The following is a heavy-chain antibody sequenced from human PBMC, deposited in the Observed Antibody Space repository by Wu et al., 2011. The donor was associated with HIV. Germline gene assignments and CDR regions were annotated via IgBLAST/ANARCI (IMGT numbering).Heavy chain of an antibody. CDR3: ARGRAVYGSGGYYFYYFDY. CDR1: GCTFTGYY. J-gene: IGHJ4*02. Sequence: QVQLVQSGAEVKKPGASVKVSCKASGCTFTGYYMHWVRQAPGQGLEWMGWINPNSGGTNYAQKFQGRVTMTRDTSISTAYMELSRLRSDDTAVYYCARGRAVYGSGGYYFYYFDYWGQGTLVTVSS. D-gene: IGHD3-10*01. CDR2: INPNSGGT. V-gene: IGHV1-2*02.